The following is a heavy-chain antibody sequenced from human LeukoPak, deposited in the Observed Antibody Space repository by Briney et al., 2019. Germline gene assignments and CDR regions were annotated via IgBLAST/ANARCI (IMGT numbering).Heavy chain of an antibody. V-gene: IGHV3-30-3*01. CDR1: GFTFSSYA. CDR3: ARESKSELFDYYGMDV. D-gene: IGHD1-26*01. Sequence: GSLRLSCAASGFTFSSYAMHWVRQTPGKGLEWVAVISYDGSNKYYADSVKGRFTISRDNSKNTLYLQMNSLRAEDTAVYYCARESKSELFDYYGMDVWGQGTTVTVSS. CDR2: ISYDGSNK. J-gene: IGHJ6*02.